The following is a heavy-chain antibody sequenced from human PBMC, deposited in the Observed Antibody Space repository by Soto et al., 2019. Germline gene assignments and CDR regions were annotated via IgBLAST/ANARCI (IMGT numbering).Heavy chain of an antibody. D-gene: IGHD3-3*01. Sequence: QVQLQQWGAGLLKPSETLSLTCAVYGGSFSGYYWSWIRQPPGKGLVLIGEINHSGNNNYNPTLKSRVTLSVDTSKNQFSLTLSSVTAALTAVYYCARIQDYDCWSGPTGYFDLWGRGTLVTVSS. J-gene: IGHJ2*01. V-gene: IGHV4-34*01. CDR3: ARIQDYDCWSGPTGYFDL. CDR1: GGSFSGYY. CDR2: INHSGNN.